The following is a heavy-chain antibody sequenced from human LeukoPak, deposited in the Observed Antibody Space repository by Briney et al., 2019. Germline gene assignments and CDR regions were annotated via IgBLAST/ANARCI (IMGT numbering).Heavy chain of an antibody. CDR3: ARGARYCSSTSCYYDAFDI. J-gene: IGHJ3*02. Sequence: GASVKVSCKASGYTFTSYGISWVRQAPGQGLEWMGWISAYNGNTSYAQKLQGRVTMTTDTSTSTAYMELRSLRSDDTAVYYCARGARYCSSTSCYYDAFDIWGQGTMVTVSS. CDR2: ISAYNGNT. CDR1: GYTFTSYG. V-gene: IGHV1-18*01. D-gene: IGHD2-2*01.